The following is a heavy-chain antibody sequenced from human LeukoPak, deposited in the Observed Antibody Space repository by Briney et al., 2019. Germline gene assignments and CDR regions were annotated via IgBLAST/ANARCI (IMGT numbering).Heavy chain of an antibody. D-gene: IGHD3-10*01. J-gene: IGHJ4*02. V-gene: IGHV3-53*01. Sequence: GGSLRLSCAASGLTVRSNYMSWVRQAPGKGLEWVSVIYSDGSTYYEDSVKGRFTISRDNSKNTLSLQMSSLRAEDTAVYYCAREKGRGVISPYYDYWGQGTLVTVSS. CDR3: AREKGRGVISPYYDY. CDR1: GLTVRSNY. CDR2: IYSDGST.